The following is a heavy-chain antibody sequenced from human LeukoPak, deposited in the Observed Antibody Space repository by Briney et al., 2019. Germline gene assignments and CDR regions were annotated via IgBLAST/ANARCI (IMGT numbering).Heavy chain of an antibody. V-gene: IGHV4-38-2*02. CDR3: AREEAGIVVVPAARGHAFDI. Sequence: PSETLSLTCAVSGYSISSGYYWGWIRQPPGKGLEWIGSIYHSGSTYYNPSLKSRVTISVDTSKNQFSLKLSSVTAADTAVYYCAREEAGIVVVPAARGHAFDIWGQGTMVTVSS. D-gene: IGHD2-2*01. CDR1: GYSISSGYY. CDR2: IYHSGST. J-gene: IGHJ3*02.